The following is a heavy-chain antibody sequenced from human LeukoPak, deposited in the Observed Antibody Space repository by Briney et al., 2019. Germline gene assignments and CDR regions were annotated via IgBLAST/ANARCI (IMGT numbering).Heavy chain of an antibody. CDR1: GFTFSSFA. CDR2: ISGSGGST. Sequence: GGSLRRSCGASGFTFSSFAMTWVRQAPAKGLEWFSAISGSGGSTYYADSVKGRFTISRDNAKNSLYLQMNSLRAEDTAVYYCARVSSSMGGATDYWGQGTLVTVSS. J-gene: IGHJ4*02. D-gene: IGHD1-26*01. V-gene: IGHV3-23*01. CDR3: ARVSSSMGGATDY.